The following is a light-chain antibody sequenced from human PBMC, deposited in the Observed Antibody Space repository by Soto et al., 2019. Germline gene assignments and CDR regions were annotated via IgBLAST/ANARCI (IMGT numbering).Light chain of an antibody. CDR1: QGISSY. J-gene: IGKJ1*01. Sequence: IQLTQSPSSLSASVGDRVTITCRASQGISSYLAWYQQKPGKAPKLLIYAASTLQSGVPSSFSGSGSGTDFTLTIISLQPEDFATYYCQQLNSYPLTFGQGTKVEIK. CDR2: AAS. CDR3: QQLNSYPLT. V-gene: IGKV1-9*01.